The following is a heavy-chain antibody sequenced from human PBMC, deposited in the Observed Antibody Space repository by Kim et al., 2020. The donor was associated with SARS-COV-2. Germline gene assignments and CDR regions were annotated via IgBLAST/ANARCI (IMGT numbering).Heavy chain of an antibody. CDR2: K. V-gene: IGHV3-33*01. Sequence: KYYAGAVRDRFTISRHNSKTQLYLQMNSLRAEDTAVYYCARDLSGYYGIDVWGQGTTVTVSS. CDR3: ARDLSGYYGIDV. D-gene: IGHD3-10*01. J-gene: IGHJ6*02.